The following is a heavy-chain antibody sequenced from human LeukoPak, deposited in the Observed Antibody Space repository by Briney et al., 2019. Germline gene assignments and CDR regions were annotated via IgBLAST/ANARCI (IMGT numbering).Heavy chain of an antibody. D-gene: IGHD6-6*01. CDR2: INHSGST. CDR1: GGSFSGYY. CDR3: ARHDAYSSSSFDY. J-gene: IGHJ4*02. Sequence: SETLSLTCAVYGGSFSGYYWSWIRQPPGKGLEWIGEINHSGSTNYNPSLKSRVTISVDTSKNQFSLKLSSVTAADTAVYYCARHDAYSSSSFDYWGQGTLVTVSS. V-gene: IGHV4-34*01.